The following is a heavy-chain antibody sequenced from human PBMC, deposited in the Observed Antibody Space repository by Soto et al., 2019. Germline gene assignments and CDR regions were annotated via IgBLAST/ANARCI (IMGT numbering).Heavy chain of an antibody. V-gene: IGHV4-31*03. D-gene: IGHD4-17*01. Sequence: QVQLQESGPGLVKTSQTLSLTCTVSGGSISSGGYYWNWIRQHPGKGLEWIGDIYYSGSTYYNPSHKSRVTISVDTSKNQCSLKLSYVTAAATAVYYCARNPTVWGQGTLVTVSS. J-gene: IGHJ4*02. CDR2: IYYSGST. CDR1: GGSISSGGYY. CDR3: ARNPTV.